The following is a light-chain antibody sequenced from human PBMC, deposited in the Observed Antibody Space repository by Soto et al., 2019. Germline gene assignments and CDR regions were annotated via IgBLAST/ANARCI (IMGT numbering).Light chain of an antibody. Sequence: EIVLTQSPGTLSLSPGERATLSCRASQSVSNSYLAWYQQKPGQAPRLLIYGASSRATGIPDRFSGSGSGTDFTLTISRLEPEDFAMYYCQQYSRIPQLTFGPGTKVDIK. J-gene: IGKJ3*01. CDR1: QSVSNSY. CDR2: GAS. V-gene: IGKV3-20*01. CDR3: QQYSRIPQLT.